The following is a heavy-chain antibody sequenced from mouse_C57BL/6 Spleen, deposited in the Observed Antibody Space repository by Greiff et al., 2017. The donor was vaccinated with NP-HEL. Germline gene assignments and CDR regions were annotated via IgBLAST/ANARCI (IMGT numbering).Heavy chain of an antibody. D-gene: IGHD6-1*01. CDR3: ALQPFAY. CDR1: GYSFTGYY. Sequence: EVMLVESGPELVKPGASVKISCKASGYSFTGYYMNWVKQSPEKSLEWIGEINPSTGGTTYNQKFKAKATLTVDKSSSTAYMQLKILTSEDSAVYYCALQPFAYWGQGTLVTVSA. CDR2: INPSTGGT. V-gene: IGHV1-42*01. J-gene: IGHJ3*01.